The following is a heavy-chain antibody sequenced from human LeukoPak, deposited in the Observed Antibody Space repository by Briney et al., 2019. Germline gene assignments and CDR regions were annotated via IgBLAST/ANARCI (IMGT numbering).Heavy chain of an antibody. Sequence: GASVKVSCKASGGTFSSYAISCVRQATGQGLEWMGWMNPNSGNTGYAQKFQGRVTITRNTSISTAYMELSSLRSEDTAVYYCARREKYGGKAFDYWGQGTLVTVSS. V-gene: IGHV1-8*03. D-gene: IGHD4-23*01. CDR2: MNPNSGNT. CDR1: GGTFSSYA. J-gene: IGHJ4*02. CDR3: ARREKYGGKAFDY.